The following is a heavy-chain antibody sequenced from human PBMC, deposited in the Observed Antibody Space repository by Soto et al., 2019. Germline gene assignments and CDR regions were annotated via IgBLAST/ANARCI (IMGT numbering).Heavy chain of an antibody. CDR1: GGSVSSGNYY. Sequence: QVQLQESGPGLVKPSETLSLTCTVSGGSVSSGNYYWSWIRQPPGKGLEWIGNIYYDGSTYYSPSLKSRVTMSADTSKNQFSLKLNSVTAADTAVYYCARDCGAYQPFDSWGQGTLVTVSS. CDR2: IYYDGST. CDR3: ARDCGAYQPFDS. J-gene: IGHJ4*02. D-gene: IGHD2-2*01. V-gene: IGHV4-61*01.